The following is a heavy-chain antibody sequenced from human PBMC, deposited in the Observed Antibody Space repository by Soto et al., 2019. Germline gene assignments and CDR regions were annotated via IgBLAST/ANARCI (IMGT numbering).Heavy chain of an antibody. Sequence: GASVKVSCKASGYTFTNFAMHWVRQAPGQRLEWMGWINAGNGNTKYSQKFQGRVSITRDTSANTAYMELSSLRSEDTAMYYCARDLPPKDYWGQGTLVTVSS. V-gene: IGHV1-3*01. CDR3: ARDLPPKDY. CDR1: GYTFTNFA. J-gene: IGHJ4*02. CDR2: INAGNGNT.